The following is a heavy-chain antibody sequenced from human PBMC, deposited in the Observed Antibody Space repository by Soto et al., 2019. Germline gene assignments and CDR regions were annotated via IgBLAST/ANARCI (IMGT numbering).Heavy chain of an antibody. J-gene: IGHJ4*02. CDR1: GGSISSYY. V-gene: IGHV4-59*01. Sequence: PSETLSLTCTVSGGSISSYYWNWIRQPPGKGLEWIGYIYYSGSTNYNPSLKSRVTISVDTSKNQFSLKLSSVTAADTAVYYCASGGRWYFDYWGQGTLVTVSS. CDR2: IYYSGST. CDR3: ASGGRWYFDY. D-gene: IGHD2-15*01.